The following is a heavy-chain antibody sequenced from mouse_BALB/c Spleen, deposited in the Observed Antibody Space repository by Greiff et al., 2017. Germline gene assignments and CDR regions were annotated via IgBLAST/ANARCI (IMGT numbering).Heavy chain of an antibody. CDR2: ISSGGSYT. D-gene: IGHD3-2*01. CDR1: GFTFSSYT. CDR3: TRDRGQLGSPAWFAY. Sequence: EVQVVESGGGLVKPGGSLKLSCAASGFTFSSYTMSWVRQTPEKRLEWVATISSGGSYTYYPDSVKGRFTISRDNAKNTLYLQMSSLKSEDTAMYYCTRDRGQLGSPAWFAYWGQGTLVTVSA. V-gene: IGHV5-6-4*01. J-gene: IGHJ3*01.